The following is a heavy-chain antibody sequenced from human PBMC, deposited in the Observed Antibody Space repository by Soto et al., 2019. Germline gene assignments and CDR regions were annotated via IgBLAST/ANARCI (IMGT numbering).Heavy chain of an antibody. CDR2: ISSGCST. V-gene: IGHV3-66*01. D-gene: IGHD3-3*01. CDR1: GFTVSSFY. J-gene: IGHJ4*02. CDR3: ARDTFGGAYDFLH. Sequence: EVQLVESGGGLVQPGGSLRLSCAASGFTVSSFYMTWVRQAPGKGLQWVAVISSGCSTYYADSVKGRFTISRDNSKNTLYLEMNSLRAEDTAVYYCARDTFGGAYDFLHGGQGTLVTVSS.